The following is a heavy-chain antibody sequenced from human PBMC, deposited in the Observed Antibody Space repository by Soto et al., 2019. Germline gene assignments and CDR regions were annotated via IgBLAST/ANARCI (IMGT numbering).Heavy chain of an antibody. CDR3: ARDSGFLEWGDSYYYYAMDV. J-gene: IGHJ6*02. D-gene: IGHD3-3*01. CDR2: ISAYNGNT. V-gene: IGHV1-18*01. CDR1: GYTFTSYG. Sequence: ASVKASCKASGYTFTSYGISWVRQAPGQGLEWMGWISAYNGNTNYAQKLQGRVTMTTDTSTSTAYMELRSLRSDDTAVYYCARDSGFLEWGDSYYYYAMDVWGQGTTVTVSS.